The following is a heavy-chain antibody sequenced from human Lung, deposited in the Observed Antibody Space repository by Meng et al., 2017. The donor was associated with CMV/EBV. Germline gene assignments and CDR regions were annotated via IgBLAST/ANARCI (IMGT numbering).Heavy chain of an antibody. D-gene: IGHD2-2*01. V-gene: IGHV1-2*02. Sequence: ASVXVSCQASGYTFTGYYMHWVRQAPGQGLEWMGWINPNSGGTNYAQKFQGRVTMTRDTSISTAYMELSRLRSDDTAVYYCARNGYCSSTSCYRYGMDVWXQGTXVTVSS. CDR1: GYTFTGYY. CDR3: ARNGYCSSTSCYRYGMDV. CDR2: INPNSGGT. J-gene: IGHJ6*02.